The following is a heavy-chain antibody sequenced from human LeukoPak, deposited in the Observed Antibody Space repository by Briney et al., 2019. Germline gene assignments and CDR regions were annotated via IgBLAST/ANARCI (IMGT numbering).Heavy chain of an antibody. CDR3: ARGHYYDSSGCDY. D-gene: IGHD3-22*01. CDR1: GFTFSSYE. J-gene: IGHJ4*02. Sequence: GGSLRLSCAASGFTFSSYEMMWVRQAPGKGLEWISYISSSGSTIYSADSVKGRFTISRDNPKNSLYLQMNSLRAEDTAVYYCARGHYYDSSGCDYWGQGTLVTVSS. CDR2: ISSSGSTI. V-gene: IGHV3-48*03.